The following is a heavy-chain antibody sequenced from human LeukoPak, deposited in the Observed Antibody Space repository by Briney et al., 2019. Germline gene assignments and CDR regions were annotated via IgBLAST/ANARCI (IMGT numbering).Heavy chain of an antibody. Sequence: SETLSLTCTVSGGSMSSYYWSWIRQPPGKGLEWIGYIYYSGSTNYNPSLKSRVTISIDTSKNQFSLKLSSVTAADTVVYYCARPLYSSGWYALDYWGQGTLVTVSS. CDR2: IYYSGST. CDR3: ARPLYSSGWYALDY. J-gene: IGHJ4*02. CDR1: GGSMSSYY. D-gene: IGHD6-19*01. V-gene: IGHV4-59*01.